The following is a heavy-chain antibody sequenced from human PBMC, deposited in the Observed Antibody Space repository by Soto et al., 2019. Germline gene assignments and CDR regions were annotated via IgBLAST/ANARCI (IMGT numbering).Heavy chain of an antibody. CDR2: IYYSGTT. CDR1: GGSISSEGYY. J-gene: IGHJ4*02. V-gene: IGHV4-31*03. D-gene: IGHD5-18*01. CDR3: ARGRGYSYGPYYFDY. Sequence: SETLSLTCTVSGGSISSEGYYWSWFRQLPGKGLEWIGDIYYSGTTYHNPSLRSRLTISGDASKNQFSLKLSSVTAADTALYYCARGRGYSYGPYYFDYWGQGTLVTVSS.